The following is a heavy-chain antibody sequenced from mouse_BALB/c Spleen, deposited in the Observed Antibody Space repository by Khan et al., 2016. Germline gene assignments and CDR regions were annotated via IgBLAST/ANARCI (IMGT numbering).Heavy chain of an antibody. Sequence: EVQLVETGGGLVQPKGSLKLSCAASGFSFNIYAMNWVRQAPGKGLEWVARIRSKSNNYASYYADLVKDRFTISSADSQSMLYLQMNNLKTEDTAMYCCVRGRSTLITTAFTYWGQGTLVIVSA. D-gene: IGHD2-4*01. V-gene: IGHV10-1*02. CDR3: VRGRSTLITTAFTY. CDR1: GFSFNIYA. J-gene: IGHJ3*01. CDR2: IRSKSNNYAS.